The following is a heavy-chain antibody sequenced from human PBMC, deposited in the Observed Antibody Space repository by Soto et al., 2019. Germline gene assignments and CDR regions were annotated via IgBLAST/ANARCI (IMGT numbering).Heavy chain of an antibody. CDR1: GFTFGDYA. CDR2: IRSKAYGGTT. Sequence: KTGGSLRLSCTASGFTFGDYAMSWFRQAPGKGLEWVGFIRSKAYGGTTEYAASVKGRFTISRDDSKSIAYLQMNSLKTEDTAVYYCTRVRGITGTSYYYYGMDVWGQGTTVTVSS. CDR3: TRVRGITGTSYYYYGMDV. D-gene: IGHD1-20*01. J-gene: IGHJ6*02. V-gene: IGHV3-49*05.